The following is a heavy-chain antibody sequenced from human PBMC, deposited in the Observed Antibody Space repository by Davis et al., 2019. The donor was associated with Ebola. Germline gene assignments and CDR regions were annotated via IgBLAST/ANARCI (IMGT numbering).Heavy chain of an antibody. CDR2: ISYDGSNK. CDR3: AKDTKARSITIFGLVITRGMDV. D-gene: IGHD3-3*01. Sequence: GGSLRPSCAASGFTFSSYGMHWVRQAPGKGLEWVAVISYDGSNKYYVDSVKGRFTISRDNSKKTLYLQMNSLRAEDTAVYYCAKDTKARSITIFGLVITRGMDVWGQGTTVTVSS. J-gene: IGHJ6*02. CDR1: GFTFSSYG. V-gene: IGHV3-30*18.